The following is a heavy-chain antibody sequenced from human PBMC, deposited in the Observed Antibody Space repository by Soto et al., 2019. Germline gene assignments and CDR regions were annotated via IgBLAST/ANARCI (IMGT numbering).Heavy chain of an antibody. CDR1: GYTFTSYG. Sequence: GASVKVSCKASGYTFTSYGISWVRQAPGQGLEWMGWISAYNGNTNYAQKLQGRVTMTTDTSKSTAYMELRSRSSDDTAVYYCARETTVTDYLSNGMGVWGQGTTVTVSS. CDR2: ISAYNGNT. D-gene: IGHD4-17*01. J-gene: IGHJ6*02. CDR3: ARETTVTDYLSNGMGV. V-gene: IGHV1-18*01.